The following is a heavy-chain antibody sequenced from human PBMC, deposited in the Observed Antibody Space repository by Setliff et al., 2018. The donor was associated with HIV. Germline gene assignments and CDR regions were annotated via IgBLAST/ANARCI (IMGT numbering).Heavy chain of an antibody. D-gene: IGHD3-22*01. V-gene: IGHV3-21*01. CDR3: ARDGGFGMMVVAPPDAFDI. CDR2: ISRTSSYI. J-gene: IGHJ3*02. CDR1: GFTFSSYS. Sequence: GGSLRLSCAASGFTFSSYSMNWVRQAPGKGLEWVSFISRTSSYIYYADSLKGRFTISRDNAKNSLYLQMNSLRAEDTAVYYCARDGGFGMMVVAPPDAFDIWGQGTMVTVSS.